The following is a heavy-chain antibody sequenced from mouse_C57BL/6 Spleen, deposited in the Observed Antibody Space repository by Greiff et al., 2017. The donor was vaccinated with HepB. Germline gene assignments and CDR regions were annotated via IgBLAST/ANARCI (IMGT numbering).Heavy chain of an antibody. V-gene: IGHV1-80*01. Sequence: QVQLQQSGAELVKPGASVKISCKASGYAFSSYWMNWVKQRPGTGLEWIGQIYPGDGDTNYNGKFKGKATLTADKSSSTAYMQRSSLTSEDAAVYFCARSYYGSSPYAMDYWGQGTSVTVSS. CDR2: IYPGDGDT. J-gene: IGHJ4*01. CDR3: ARSYYGSSPYAMDY. CDR1: GYAFSSYW. D-gene: IGHD1-1*01.